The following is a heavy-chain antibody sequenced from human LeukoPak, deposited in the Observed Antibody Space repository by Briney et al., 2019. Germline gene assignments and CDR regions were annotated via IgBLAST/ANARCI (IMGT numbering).Heavy chain of an antibody. CDR1: GGSISSYY. J-gene: IGHJ4*02. CDR2: IYYSGST. CDR3: ARAGNYYDSSGYGYVDY. D-gene: IGHD3-22*01. V-gene: IGHV4-59*01. Sequence: PSETLSLICTVSGGSISSYYWSWIRQPPGKGLEWIGYIYYSGSTNYNPSLKSRVTISVDTSKNQFSLKLGSVTAADTAVYYCARAGNYYDSSGYGYVDYWGQGTLVTVSS.